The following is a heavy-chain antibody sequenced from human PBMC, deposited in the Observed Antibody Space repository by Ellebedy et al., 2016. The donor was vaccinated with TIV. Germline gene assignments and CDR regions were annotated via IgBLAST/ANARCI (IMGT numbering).Heavy chain of an antibody. Sequence: PGGSLRLSCAASGFTFSTYPMVWVRQAPGKGLEWVSYITSVSTATRYADSVRGRFTISRDNAKNSLYLQMNSLRDEDTAVYYCARVVAGLVGGDYWGQGTLVTVSS. CDR1: GFTFSTYP. CDR3: ARVVAGLVGGDY. J-gene: IGHJ4*02. V-gene: IGHV3-48*02. D-gene: IGHD6-19*01. CDR2: ITSVSTAT.